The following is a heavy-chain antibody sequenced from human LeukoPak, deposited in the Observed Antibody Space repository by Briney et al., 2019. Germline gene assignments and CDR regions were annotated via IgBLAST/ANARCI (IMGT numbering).Heavy chain of an antibody. J-gene: IGHJ4*02. Sequence: GGSLRLSCAASGFTFNSYHMNWVRQAPGKGLEWVSYISSSGSTIYYADSVKGRFTISRDNAKNSLYLQMNSLRAEDTAVYYCARAWVYGDYFDYWGQGTLVTVSS. CDR2: ISSSGSTI. CDR1: GFTFNSYH. D-gene: IGHD4-17*01. V-gene: IGHV3-48*03. CDR3: ARAWVYGDYFDY.